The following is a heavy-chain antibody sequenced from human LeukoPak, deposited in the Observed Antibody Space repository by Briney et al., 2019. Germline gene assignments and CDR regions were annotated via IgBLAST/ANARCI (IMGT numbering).Heavy chain of an antibody. D-gene: IGHD3-22*01. V-gene: IGHV3-9*01. J-gene: IGHJ3*02. Sequence: GGSLRLSCAASGFTFDDYAMHWVRQAPGKGLEWVSGISWNSGSIGYADSVKGRFTISRDNAKNSLYLQMNSLRAEDTALYYCAKTLSRWGYYYHSSGYRRGYNGAFDIWGQGTMVTVSS. CDR2: ISWNSGSI. CDR3: AKTLSRWGYYYHSSGYRRGYNGAFDI. CDR1: GFTFDDYA.